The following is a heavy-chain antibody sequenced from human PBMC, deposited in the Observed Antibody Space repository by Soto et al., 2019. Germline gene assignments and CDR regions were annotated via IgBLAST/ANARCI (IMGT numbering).Heavy chain of an antibody. V-gene: IGHV4-31*03. D-gene: IGHD3-10*01. J-gene: IGHJ4*02. Sequence: QVQLQESGPGLVKPSQTLSLTCTVSGGSVRSGNYYWSWIRQFPGKGLEWIGYISNSGRTHYNPSLMSRITLLVDTSKHQFFLELRSVTAADTALYYCARADYATGSYYPDYWGQGTLVTVSS. CDR3: ARADYATGSYYPDY. CDR1: GGSVRSGNYY. CDR2: ISNSGRT.